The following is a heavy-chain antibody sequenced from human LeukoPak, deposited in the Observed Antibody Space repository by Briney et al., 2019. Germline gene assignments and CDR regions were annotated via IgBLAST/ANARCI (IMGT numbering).Heavy chain of an antibody. J-gene: IGHJ4*02. CDR3: AKSEGHTEPY. V-gene: IGHV3-30*18. D-gene: IGHD1-14*01. CDR1: GLTLRSFG. CDR2: ISYDGSNK. Sequence: PGGSLRLSCATSGLTLRSFGMHWVRQAPGKGLEWVALISYDGSNKYYVDSVKGRFTISRDNSKNTLYLQMNSLRAEDTAVYYCAKSEGHTEPYWGQGTLVTVSS.